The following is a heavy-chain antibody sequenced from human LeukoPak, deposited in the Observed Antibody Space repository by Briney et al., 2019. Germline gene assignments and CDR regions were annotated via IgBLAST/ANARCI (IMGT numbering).Heavy chain of an antibody. D-gene: IGHD3-16*01. CDR1: GFTFRTSW. Sequence: GGSLRLSCAASGFTFRTSWMHWVRQVPGKGLVWVSRINTDGSYTTYADSVKGRFTISRDNDKNTLCLQLNSLRAEDTAVYYCARAHDSRGCPDYWGQGTLVTVSS. J-gene: IGHJ4*02. CDR2: INTDGSYT. CDR3: ARAHDSRGCPDY. V-gene: IGHV3-74*03.